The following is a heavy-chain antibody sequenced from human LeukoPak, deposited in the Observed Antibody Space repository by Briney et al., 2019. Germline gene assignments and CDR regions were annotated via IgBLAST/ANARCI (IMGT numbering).Heavy chain of an antibody. CDR2: ISSSSSYI. Sequence: GGSLRLSCAASGFTFSNAWMSWVRQAPGKGLEWVSSISSSSSYIYYADSVKGRFTISRDNAKNSLYLQMNSLRAEDTAVYYCARAAYDSSGYYYDYDYWGQGTLVTVSS. CDR1: GFTFSNAW. D-gene: IGHD3-22*01. V-gene: IGHV3-21*01. J-gene: IGHJ4*02. CDR3: ARAAYDSSGYYYDYDY.